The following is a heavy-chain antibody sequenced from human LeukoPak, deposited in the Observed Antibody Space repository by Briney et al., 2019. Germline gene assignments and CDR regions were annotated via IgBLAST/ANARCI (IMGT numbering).Heavy chain of an antibody. Sequence: GASVRVSCKASGYTFIGYYMHWVRQAPGQRLEWMGWINAGNGNTKYSQKFQGRVTITRDTSASTAYMELSSLRSEDTAVYYCARDGFGYCSGSSCYPRGPFDYWGQGTLVTVSS. CDR1: GYTFIGYY. J-gene: IGHJ4*02. CDR2: INAGNGNT. V-gene: IGHV1-3*01. D-gene: IGHD2-15*01. CDR3: ARDGFGYCSGSSCYPRGPFDY.